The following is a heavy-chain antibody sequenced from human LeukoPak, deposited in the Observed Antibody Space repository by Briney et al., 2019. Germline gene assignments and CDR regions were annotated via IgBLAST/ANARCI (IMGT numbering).Heavy chain of an antibody. V-gene: IGHV3-21*01. CDR1: GFTFSSHS. D-gene: IGHD3-22*01. J-gene: IGHJ4*02. CDR2: ISRSSSYM. Sequence: GGSLRLSCAASGFTFSSHSMNWVRQAPGKGLEWVSFISRSSSYMYYADSVKGRFTISRDNAKNSLYLQMNSLRAEDTAVYYCARDPNSSGFSSHFDYWGQGTLVTVSS. CDR3: ARDPNSSGFSSHFDY.